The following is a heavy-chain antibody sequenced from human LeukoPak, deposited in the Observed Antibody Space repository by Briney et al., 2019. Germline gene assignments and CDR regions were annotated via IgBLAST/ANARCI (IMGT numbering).Heavy chain of an antibody. CDR1: GGSISSYYYY. V-gene: IGHV4-39*07. Sequence: SETLSLTCIVSGGSISSYYYYWGWIRQSPGKGLEWIGSIYYNGAPYYNASLKSRVTISVDTSKNQFSLKLSPVTAVDTAVYYCARKENVYYYFDYWGQGTLVTVSS. D-gene: IGHD3-10*01. CDR3: ARKENVYYYFDY. J-gene: IGHJ4*02. CDR2: IYYNGAP.